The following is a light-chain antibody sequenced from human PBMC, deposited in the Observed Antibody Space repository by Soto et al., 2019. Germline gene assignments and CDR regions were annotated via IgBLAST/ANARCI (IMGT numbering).Light chain of an antibody. J-gene: IGKJ1*01. V-gene: IGKV1-5*01. CDR2: DAS. CDR3: HQYNSYSPWT. Sequence: DVLMTQFPSTLSASVGDRVTITCRASQSINIWVAWYQQRPGKAPKLLIYDASSLERGVPSRFSGSGSGTEFTLTISSLQPDDFATYYCHQYNSYSPWTFDQGTKVDIK. CDR1: QSINIW.